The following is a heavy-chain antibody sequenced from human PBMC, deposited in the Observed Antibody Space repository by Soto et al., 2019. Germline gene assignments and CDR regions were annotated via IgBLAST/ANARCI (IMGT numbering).Heavy chain of an antibody. V-gene: IGHV4-61*01. Sequence: SETLSLTCTVSGGSVSSGSYYWSWIRQPPGKGLEWIGYIYYSGSTNYNPSLKSRVTISVDTSKNQFPLKLSSVTAADTAVYYCARGFDWLLFLWGQGTLVTVSS. CDR2: IYYSGST. CDR1: GGSVSSGSYY. J-gene: IGHJ4*02. CDR3: ARGFDWLLFL. D-gene: IGHD3-9*01.